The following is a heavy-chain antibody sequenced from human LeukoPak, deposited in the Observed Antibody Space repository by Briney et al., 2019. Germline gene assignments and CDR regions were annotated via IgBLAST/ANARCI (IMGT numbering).Heavy chain of an antibody. CDR3: AKGPLRGTAAAIDY. CDR1: GFIFSDYP. Sequence: GGSLRLSCAASGFIFSDYPVHWVRQAPGKGLEWVAVISYGGSNKYYADSVKGRFTISRDISTDTLWLQMDSLRTEDTAVYYCAKGPLRGTAAAIDYWGQGTLVTVSS. CDR2: ISYGGSNK. J-gene: IGHJ4*02. D-gene: IGHD2-2*01. V-gene: IGHV3-30-3*01.